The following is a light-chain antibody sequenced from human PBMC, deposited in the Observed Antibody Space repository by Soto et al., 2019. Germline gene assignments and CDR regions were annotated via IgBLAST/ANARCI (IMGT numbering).Light chain of an antibody. Sequence: QSVLTQPPSVSGAPGQRVTISCTGSSSNIGAGYDVHWYQQLPGTAPKLLIYGNSNRPSGVPDRFSGSKSGTSASLAITGLQAEDEADYYCQSFDNRLSAWVFGTGTKLTVL. CDR1: SSNIGAGYD. CDR3: QSFDNRLSAWV. J-gene: IGLJ1*01. CDR2: GNS. V-gene: IGLV1-40*01.